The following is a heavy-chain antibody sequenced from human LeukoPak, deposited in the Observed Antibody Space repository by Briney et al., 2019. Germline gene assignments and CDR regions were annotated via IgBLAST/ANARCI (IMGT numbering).Heavy chain of an antibody. CDR1: GFTFSNCW. CDR2: INMDGSEK. V-gene: IGHV3-7*01. Sequence: GGSLRLSCAASGFTFSNCWMSWVRQAPGKGLEWVAHINMDGSEKYYVDSVKGRFTISRDNAKNSLYLQMNSLRVEDTAVYYCARDKVTYWGQGTLVTVSS. J-gene: IGHJ4*02. CDR3: ARDKVTY.